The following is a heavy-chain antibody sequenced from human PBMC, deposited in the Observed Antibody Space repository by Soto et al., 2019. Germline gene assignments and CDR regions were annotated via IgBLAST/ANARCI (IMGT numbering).Heavy chain of an antibody. J-gene: IGHJ4*02. CDR1: GFNVSTKY. D-gene: IGHD3-16*01. Sequence: GSLRLSCAASGFNVSTKYMSWVRQAPGKGLEWVSVIYSGGSTFYADSVRGRFTISRDNSKNTVNLQMNSLRAEDTAVYYCARDPWAADYWGQGTLVTVS. CDR2: IYSGGST. CDR3: ARDPWAADY. V-gene: IGHV3-66*01.